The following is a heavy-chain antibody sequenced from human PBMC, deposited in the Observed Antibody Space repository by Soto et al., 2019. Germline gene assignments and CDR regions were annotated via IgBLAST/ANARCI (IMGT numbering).Heavy chain of an antibody. D-gene: IGHD6-19*01. CDR3: ACPPGYISDWYYFDL. CDR2: ISPKSGGT. J-gene: IGHJ4*02. CDR1: GYTFIDYY. V-gene: IGHV1-2*02. Sequence: QVQLVQSGAEVKKPGASVKVSCEASGYTFIDYYMHWVRQAPGQGFEWMGRISPKSGGTNYAQKFQGRVTMTWDTSLNTAYMELSSLISEDTAVYYCACPPGYISDWYYFDLWGQGTLVTVSS.